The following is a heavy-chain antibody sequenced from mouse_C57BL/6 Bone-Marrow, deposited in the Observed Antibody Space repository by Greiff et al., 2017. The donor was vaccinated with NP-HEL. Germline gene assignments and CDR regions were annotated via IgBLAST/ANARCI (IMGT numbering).Heavy chain of an antibody. CDR2: ISSGSSTI. D-gene: IGHD1-1*01. J-gene: IGHJ3*01. CDR3: ARGGSNRFAY. CDR1: GFTFSDYG. Sequence: EVHLVESGGGLVKPGGSLKLSCAASGFTFSDYGMHWVRQAPEKGLEWVAYISSGSSTIYYADTVKGRFTISRDNAKNTLFLQMTSLRSEDTAMYYCARGGSNRFAYWGQGTLVTVSA. V-gene: IGHV5-17*01.